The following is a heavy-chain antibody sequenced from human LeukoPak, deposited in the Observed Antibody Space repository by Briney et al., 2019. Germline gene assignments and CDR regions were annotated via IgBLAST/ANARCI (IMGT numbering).Heavy chain of an antibody. J-gene: IGHJ4*02. V-gene: IGHV3-23*01. CDR1: GFTFSTYA. D-gene: IGHD1/OR15-1a*01. CDR2: IVASGGST. CDR3: AKADGGNNYDTRVFDF. Sequence: GGSLRLSCAASGFTFSTYAMSWVRQAPGKGLDWVSTIVASGGSTYYADSVKGRFTISRDNSKNTLYLQMNSLRAEDTAVFYCAKADGGNNYDTRVFDFGGQGPLVTVSS.